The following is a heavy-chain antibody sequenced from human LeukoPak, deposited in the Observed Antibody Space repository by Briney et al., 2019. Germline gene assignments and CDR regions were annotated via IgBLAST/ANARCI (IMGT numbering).Heavy chain of an antibody. Sequence: SQTLSLTCAVSGGSISSGGYSWSWIRQPPGKGLEWIGYIYHSGSTYYNPSLKSRVTISVDRSKNQLSLKLSSVTAADTAVYYCARAPVYYDSSGYYYYYYGMDVWGQGTTVTVSS. V-gene: IGHV4-30-2*01. CDR1: GGSISSGGYS. CDR2: IYHSGST. J-gene: IGHJ6*02. CDR3: ARAPVYYDSSGYYYYYYGMDV. D-gene: IGHD3-22*01.